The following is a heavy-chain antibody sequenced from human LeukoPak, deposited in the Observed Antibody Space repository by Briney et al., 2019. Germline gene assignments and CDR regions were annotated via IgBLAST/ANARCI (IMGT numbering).Heavy chain of an antibody. CDR3: ARGDLYDSSGYTFDY. CDR2: ISSSSSYI. CDR1: GFTFSSSA. D-gene: IGHD3-22*01. Sequence: GGSLRLSCAAFGFTFSSSAMSWVRQAPGKGLEWVSSISSSSSYIYYADSVKGRFTISRDNAKNSLYLQMNSLRAEDTAVYYCARGDLYDSSGYTFDYWGQGTLVTVSS. V-gene: IGHV3-21*01. J-gene: IGHJ4*02.